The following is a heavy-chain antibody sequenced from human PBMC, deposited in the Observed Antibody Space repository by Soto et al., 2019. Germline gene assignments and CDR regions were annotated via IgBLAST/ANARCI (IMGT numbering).Heavy chain of an antibody. CDR3: TTGSVEGV. J-gene: IGHJ6*02. D-gene: IGHD2-15*01. CDR2: IKTKGEGGPT. Sequence: EVQLVESGGGFIQPGGSLRLSCAASGLPISNAWMNWVRQAPGKGLEWVGRIKTKGEGGPTDYAAAVKGRFTVSRDDSKNTLHLQMNSLKPEATAVYYCTTGSVEGVWGQGTTVTVSS. V-gene: IGHV3-15*07. CDR1: GLPISNAW.